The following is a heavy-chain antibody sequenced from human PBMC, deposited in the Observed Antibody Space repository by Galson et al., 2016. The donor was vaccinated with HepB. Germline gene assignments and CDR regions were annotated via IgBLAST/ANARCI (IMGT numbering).Heavy chain of an antibody. CDR2: LTGRGDTT. Sequence: SLRLSCAASGFTFRNHAMSWVRQAPGTGLEWILGLTGRGDTTYYADSVTGRFPISRDNSKNTLHLQMSSLRVEDTAIYYCARDGGNPRWYFDLWGRGTLVVVSS. CDR1: GFTFRNHA. J-gene: IGHJ2*01. D-gene: IGHD4-23*01. CDR3: ARDGGNPRWYFDL. V-gene: IGHV3-23*01.